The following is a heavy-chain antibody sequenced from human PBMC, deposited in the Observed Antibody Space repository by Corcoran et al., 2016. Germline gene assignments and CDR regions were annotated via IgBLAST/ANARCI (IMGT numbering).Heavy chain of an antibody. CDR2: IKSKTDGGTT. V-gene: IGHV3-15*01. D-gene: IGHD3-22*01. CDR1: GFTFSNAW. J-gene: IGHJ5*02. Sequence: EVQLVESGGGLVKPGGSLRLSCAASGFTFSNAWMSWVRQAPGKGLEWVGRIKSKTDGGTTDYAAPVKGRFTISRDDSKNTLYLQMNSLKTEDTAGYYCTGSSGYSWFDPWGQGTLVTVSS. CDR3: TGSSGYSWFDP.